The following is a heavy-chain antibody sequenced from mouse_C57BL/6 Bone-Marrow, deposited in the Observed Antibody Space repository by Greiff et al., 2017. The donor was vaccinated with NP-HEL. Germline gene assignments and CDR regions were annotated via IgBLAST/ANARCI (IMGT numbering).Heavy chain of an antibody. Sequence: EVQVVESGGGLVKPGGSLKLSCAASGFTFSSYTMSWVRQTPEKRLEWVATISGGGGNTYYPDSVKGRSTISRDNAKNTLYLQMSSLRSEDTALYYCARHPLMIRYWYFDVWGTGTTVTVSS. V-gene: IGHV5-9*01. D-gene: IGHD2-4*01. CDR2: ISGGGGNT. J-gene: IGHJ1*03. CDR1: GFTFSSYT. CDR3: ARHPLMIRYWYFDV.